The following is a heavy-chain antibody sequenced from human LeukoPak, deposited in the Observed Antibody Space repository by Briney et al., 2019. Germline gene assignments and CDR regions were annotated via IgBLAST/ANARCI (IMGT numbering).Heavy chain of an antibody. J-gene: IGHJ4*02. D-gene: IGHD4/OR15-4a*01. V-gene: IGHV1-2*02. Sequence: ASAKVSCKASGYTFTVHYMHWLRQAPGQGLEWMGWIKPDSGATNFAQNFQGRLTMTSDTSINTAYMELSSLTSDDTAMYYCARDHDYGPDYWGQGTLVTVSA. CDR1: GYTFTVHY. CDR2: IKPDSGAT. CDR3: ARDHDYGPDY.